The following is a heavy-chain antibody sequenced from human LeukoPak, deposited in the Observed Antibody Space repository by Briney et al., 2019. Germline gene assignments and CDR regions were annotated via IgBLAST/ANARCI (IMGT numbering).Heavy chain of an antibody. D-gene: IGHD6-13*01. CDR2: IYSGGST. V-gene: IGHV3-53*01. Sequence: GGSLRLSCAASGFTVISNYMSWVRQAPGKGLEWVSVIYSGGSTYYADSVKGRFTISRDNAKNSLSLQMNSLRDEDTAVYYCARAEGAAAGPFDYWGQGTLVTVSS. CDR3: ARAEGAAAGPFDY. CDR1: GFTVISNY. J-gene: IGHJ4*02.